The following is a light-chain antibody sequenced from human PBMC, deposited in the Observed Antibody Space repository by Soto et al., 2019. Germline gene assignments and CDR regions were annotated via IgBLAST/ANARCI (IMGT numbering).Light chain of an antibody. CDR3: QQSFRTPLT. V-gene: IGKV1-39*01. J-gene: IGKJ4*01. CDR2: AAS. CDR1: QRISSY. Sequence: DMQVTKSPSSLSASGGDRATITCRSSQRISSYLNWYQQKPGKAPKLLIYAASNLQSGVPSRFTGSGSGTDFTLTISSLQPEDFATYYCQQSFRTPLTFGGGTKVDI.